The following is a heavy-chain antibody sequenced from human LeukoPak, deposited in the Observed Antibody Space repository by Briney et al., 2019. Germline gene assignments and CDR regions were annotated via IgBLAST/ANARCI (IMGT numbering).Heavy chain of an antibody. CDR2: IYYSGST. Sequence: PSETLSLTCTVSGGSISSSSYYWGWIRQPPGKGLEWIGSIYYSGSTYYNPSLKSRVTISVDTSKNQFSLKLSSVTAADTALYYCARGRPPHVYRYASNYYYYYMDVWDKGTTVTVSS. J-gene: IGHJ6*03. CDR1: GGSISSSSYY. V-gene: IGHV4-39*01. CDR3: ARGRPPHVYRYASNYYYYYMDV. D-gene: IGHD5-18*01.